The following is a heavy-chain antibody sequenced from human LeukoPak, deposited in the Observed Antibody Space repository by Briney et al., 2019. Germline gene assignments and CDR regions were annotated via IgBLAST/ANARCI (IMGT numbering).Heavy chain of an antibody. CDR1: GFTFSSYP. CDR3: ARDTPPGT. CDR2: ISESGDVT. J-gene: IGHJ5*02. Sequence: GGSLRLSCVVSGFTFSSYPMSWVRQAPGKGLEWVSVISESGDVTHYADSMKGRFTISRDNSKNTLYLQMNSLRAEDTAVYYCARDTPPGTWGQGTLVTVSS. V-gene: IGHV3-23*01.